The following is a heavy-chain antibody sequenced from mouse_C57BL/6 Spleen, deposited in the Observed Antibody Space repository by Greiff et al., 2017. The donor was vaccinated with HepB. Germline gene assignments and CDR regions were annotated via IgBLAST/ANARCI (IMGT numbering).Heavy chain of an antibody. CDR3: TTVYYYAWFAY. Sequence: VQLQQSGAELVRPGASVKLSCTASGFNIKDYYMHWVKQRPEQGLEWIGRIDPEDGDTEYAPKFQGKATMNADTSSNTAYLQLSSLPSEDTAVYYCTTVYYYAWFAYWGQGTLVTVSA. CDR1: GFNIKDYY. D-gene: IGHD1-1*01. CDR2: IDPEDGDT. V-gene: IGHV14-1*01. J-gene: IGHJ3*01.